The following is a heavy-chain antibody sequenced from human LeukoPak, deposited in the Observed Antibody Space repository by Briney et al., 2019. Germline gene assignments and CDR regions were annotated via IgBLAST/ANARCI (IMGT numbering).Heavy chain of an antibody. J-gene: IGHJ4*02. CDR1: GGSFSGYY. V-gene: IGHV4-34*01. CDR3: AAFEYSSSS. Sequence: NPSETLSLTCAVYGGSFSGYYWSWIRQPPGKGLEWIGEINHSGSTNYNPSLKSRVTISVDTSKNQFSLKLSSVTAADTAVYYCAAFEYSSSSWGQGTLVTVSS. CDR2: INHSGST. D-gene: IGHD6-6*01.